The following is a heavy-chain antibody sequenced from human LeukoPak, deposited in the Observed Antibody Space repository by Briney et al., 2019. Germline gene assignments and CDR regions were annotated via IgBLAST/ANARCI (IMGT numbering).Heavy chain of an antibody. CDR3: ARVFGYYYYYYGMDV. CDR2: IYYSGST. J-gene: IGHJ6*02. CDR1: GGSISSSSYY. D-gene: IGHD3-16*01. V-gene: IGHV4-39*07. Sequence: PSETLSLTCTVSGGSISSSSYYWGWIRQPPGKGLEWIGSIYYSGSTYYNPSLKSRVTISVDTSENQFSLKLSSVTAADTAVYYCARVFGYYYYYYGMDVWGQGTTVTVSS.